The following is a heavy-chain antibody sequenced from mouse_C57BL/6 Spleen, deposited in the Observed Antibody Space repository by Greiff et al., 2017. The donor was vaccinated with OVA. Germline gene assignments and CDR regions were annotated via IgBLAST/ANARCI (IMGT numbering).Heavy chain of an antibody. J-gene: IGHJ2*01. V-gene: IGHV14-4*01. CDR2: IDPENGDT. Sequence: EVKLMESGAELVRPGASVKLSCTASGFNIKDDYMHWVKQRPEQGLEWIGWIDPENGDTEYASKFQGKATITADTSSNTAYLQLSSLTSEDTAVYYCTTWSNYYFDYWGQGTTLTVSS. D-gene: IGHD2-5*01. CDR3: TTWSNYYFDY. CDR1: GFNIKDDY.